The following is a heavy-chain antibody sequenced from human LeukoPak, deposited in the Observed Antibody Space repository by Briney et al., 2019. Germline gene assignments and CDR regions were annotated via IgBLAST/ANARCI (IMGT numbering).Heavy chain of an antibody. CDR1: GYTFTSYG. CDR2: IIPIFGTA. Sequence: ASVKVSCKASGYTFTSYGISWVRQAPGQGLEWMGGIIPIFGTANYAQKFQGRVTITADESTSTAYMELSSLRSEDTAVYYCANRDSSGSWFDPWGQGTLVTVSS. V-gene: IGHV1-69*13. J-gene: IGHJ5*02. CDR3: ANRDSSGSWFDP. D-gene: IGHD3-22*01.